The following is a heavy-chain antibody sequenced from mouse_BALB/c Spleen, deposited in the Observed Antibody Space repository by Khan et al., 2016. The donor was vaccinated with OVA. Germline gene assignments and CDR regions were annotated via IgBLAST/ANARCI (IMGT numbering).Heavy chain of an antibody. CDR1: GFSLTSYG. CDR2: IWSDGKT. Sequence: VQLQESGPGLVAPSQSLSITCTVSGFSLTSYGVHWVRQPPGKGLEWLVVIWSDGKTTYNSTLKSRLSISKDNSKSHVFLKMNSLQTDDTAMYECARKTHMITTVMDYWGQGTSVTVSS. V-gene: IGHV2-6*02. CDR3: ARKTHMITTVMDY. D-gene: IGHD2-4*01. J-gene: IGHJ4*01.